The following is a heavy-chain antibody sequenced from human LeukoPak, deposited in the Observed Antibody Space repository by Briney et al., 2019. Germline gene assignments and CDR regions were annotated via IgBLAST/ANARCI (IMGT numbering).Heavy chain of an antibody. D-gene: IGHD4-17*01. CDR2: IYYSGST. CDR1: GGSISSGDYY. J-gene: IGHJ3*02. Sequence: PSETLSLTCTVSGGSISSGDYYWTWIRQPPGKGLEWIGYIYYSGSTYYNPSLKSRVTISVDTSKNQFSLKLSSVTAADTAVYYCARGKGIYGALVAFDIWGQGTMVTVSS. V-gene: IGHV4-30-4*01. CDR3: ARGKGIYGALVAFDI.